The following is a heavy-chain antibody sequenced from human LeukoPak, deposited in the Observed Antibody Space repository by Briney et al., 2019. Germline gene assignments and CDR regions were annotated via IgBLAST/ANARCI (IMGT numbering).Heavy chain of an antibody. CDR1: GYTFTSYG. CDR2: IRVYDGNT. J-gene: IGHJ4*02. Sequence: ASVKVSCKASGYTFTSYGITWVRQAPGQGLEWMGWIRVYDGNTNYAQKLQGRVTMTTDTSTSTAYMELRSLRSDDTAVYYCARDPHDPGGYWGQGTLVIVSS. D-gene: IGHD3-16*01. V-gene: IGHV1-18*01. CDR3: ARDPHDPGGY.